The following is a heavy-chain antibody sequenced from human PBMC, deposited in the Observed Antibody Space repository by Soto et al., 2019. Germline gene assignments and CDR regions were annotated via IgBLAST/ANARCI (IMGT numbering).Heavy chain of an antibody. D-gene: IGHD4-17*01. CDR2: LYHSGST. J-gene: IGHJ4*02. V-gene: IGHV4-30-2*01. Sequence: QLQLQESGSGLVKPSQTLSLTCAVSGGSISSGGYSCNWIRQPPGKGLEWIGYLYHSGSTYYNPSLKGRVTIAVDRSKNQFSLKLSSVTAADTAVYYCARGMTTVTTFDYWGQGTLVTVSS. CDR3: ARGMTTVTTFDY. CDR1: GGSISSGGYS.